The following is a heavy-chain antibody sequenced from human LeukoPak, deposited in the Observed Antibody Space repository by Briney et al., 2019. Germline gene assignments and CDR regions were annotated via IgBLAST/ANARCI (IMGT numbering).Heavy chain of an antibody. J-gene: IGHJ3*02. CDR3: TNLMGYSGFIDI. CDR1: GFIFSGST. Sequence: GGSLRLSCAASGFIFSGSTIHWVRQASGKGLEWVGRIRSKANSYATAYAASVKGRFTVSRDNSKNTAYLQMNSMKTEDTAVYYCTNLMGYSGFIDIWGQGTMVTVSS. CDR2: IRSKANSYAT. D-gene: IGHD2-15*01. V-gene: IGHV3-73*01.